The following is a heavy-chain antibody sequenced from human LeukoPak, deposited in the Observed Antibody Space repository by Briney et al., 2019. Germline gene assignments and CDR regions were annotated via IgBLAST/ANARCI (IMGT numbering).Heavy chain of an antibody. J-gene: IGHJ6*02. D-gene: IGHD2-2*01. Sequence: ASVKVSCKASGYTFTGYYMHWVRQAPGQGLEWMGRINPNSGGTNYAQKFQGRVTMTRDTSISTAYMELSRLRSDDTAVYYCAREPLQIHAGSVPAAYYYYYGMDVWGQGTTVTVSS. CDR2: INPNSGGT. V-gene: IGHV1-2*06. CDR1: GYTFTGYY. CDR3: AREPLQIHAGSVPAAYYYYYGMDV.